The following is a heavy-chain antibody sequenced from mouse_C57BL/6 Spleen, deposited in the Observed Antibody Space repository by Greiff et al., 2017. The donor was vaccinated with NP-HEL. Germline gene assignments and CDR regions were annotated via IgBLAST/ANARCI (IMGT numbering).Heavy chain of an antibody. V-gene: IGHV5-16*01. CDR3: AREGDYYGSSPYYFDY. Sequence: DVHLVESEGGLVQPGSSMKLSCTASGFTFSDYYMAWVRQVPEKGLEWVANINYDGSSTYYLDSLKSRFIISRDNAKNILYLQMSSLKSEDTATYYCAREGDYYGSSPYYFDYWGQGTTLTVSS. D-gene: IGHD1-1*01. J-gene: IGHJ2*01. CDR2: INYDGSST. CDR1: GFTFSDYY.